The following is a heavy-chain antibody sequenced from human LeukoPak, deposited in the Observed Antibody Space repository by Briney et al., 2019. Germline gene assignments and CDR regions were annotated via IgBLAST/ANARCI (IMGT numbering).Heavy chain of an antibody. CDR3: ARDYYYDSHTRAFDI. Sequence: SETLSLTCTVSGGSISSGGYYWSWIRQHPGTGLEWIGYIYYSGSTYYNPSLKSRVTISVDTSKNQFSLKLSSVTAADTAVYYCARDYYYDSHTRAFDIWGQGTMVTVSS. D-gene: IGHD3-22*01. J-gene: IGHJ3*02. V-gene: IGHV4-31*03. CDR1: GGSISSGGYY. CDR2: IYYSGST.